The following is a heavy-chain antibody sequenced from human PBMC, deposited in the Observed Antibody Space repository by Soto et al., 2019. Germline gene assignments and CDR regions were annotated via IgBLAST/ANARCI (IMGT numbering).Heavy chain of an antibody. D-gene: IGHD3-22*01. CDR2: ITATGDRT. CDR3: ATMNGYFEY. CDR1: GFRFSSYS. J-gene: IGHJ4*02. V-gene: IGHV3-23*01. Sequence: GGSLRLSCADSGFRFSSYSMSWVRQTPGKGLEWVAAITATGDRTYYADSVTGRFTISRENSKKTHYLQMTSLRAEDTAMYYCATMNGYFEYWGQGT.